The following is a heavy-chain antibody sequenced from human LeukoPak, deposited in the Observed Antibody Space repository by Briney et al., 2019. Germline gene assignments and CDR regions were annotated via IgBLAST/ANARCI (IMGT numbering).Heavy chain of an antibody. CDR1: GFTVSSNE. D-gene: IGHD1-14*01. CDR2: ISGGST. J-gene: IGHJ4*02. V-gene: IGHV3-38-3*01. Sequence: QPGGSLRLSCAASGFTVSSNEMSWVRQAPGKGLEWVSSISGGSTYYADSRKGRFTISRDNSKNTLHLQMNSLRAEDTAVNQGLGKFVFDYWGQGTLVTVSS. CDR3: LGKFVFDY.